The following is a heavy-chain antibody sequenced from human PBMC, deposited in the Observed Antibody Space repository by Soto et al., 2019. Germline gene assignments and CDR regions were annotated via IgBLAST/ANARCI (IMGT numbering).Heavy chain of an antibody. Sequence: PGGSLRLSCEASGFTFSNYNMNWVRQAPGKGLEWVSSISGSGSYIFYTDSVKGRFTISRDNAKNSLYLQMNSLRVEDTAVYYCARDLTTAGRTYYFYGMDVWGQGTTVTVSS. J-gene: IGHJ6*02. CDR3: ARDLTTAGRTYYFYGMDV. CDR2: ISGSGSYI. D-gene: IGHD3-3*01. CDR1: GFTFSNYN. V-gene: IGHV3-21*01.